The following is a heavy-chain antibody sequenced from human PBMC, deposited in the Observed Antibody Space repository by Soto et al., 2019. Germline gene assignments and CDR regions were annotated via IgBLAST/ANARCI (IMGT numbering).Heavy chain of an antibody. J-gene: IGHJ6*02. CDR1: GNRLNNYW. CDR3: ARHFEYSTSVRYYYYGFDV. Sequence: GESLKISCKGSGNRLNNYWISWVRQMPGKGLEWLGRVDPYDSYTDYSPSFQGHVSISGDKSTGTAYLQWSSLKVSDTAIYYCARHFEYSTSVRYYYYGFDVWGQGTTVTVSS. D-gene: IGHD2-8*01. V-gene: IGHV5-10-1*01. CDR2: VDPYDSYT.